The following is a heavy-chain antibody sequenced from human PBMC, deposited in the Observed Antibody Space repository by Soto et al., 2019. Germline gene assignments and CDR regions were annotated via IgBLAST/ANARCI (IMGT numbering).Heavy chain of an antibody. CDR2: IVVGSDNT. Sequence: ASVKVSCKTSGFTFTSSAIQWVRQARGQRLEWIGWIVVGSDNTNYAQKFQERVTITRDLSTNTIYMDLSGLRSEDTAVYYCAASHSGWQNYYYGAMDVWG. D-gene: IGHD6-19*01. CDR3: AASHSGWQNYYYGAMDV. J-gene: IGHJ6*02. V-gene: IGHV1-58*02. CDR1: GFTFTSSA.